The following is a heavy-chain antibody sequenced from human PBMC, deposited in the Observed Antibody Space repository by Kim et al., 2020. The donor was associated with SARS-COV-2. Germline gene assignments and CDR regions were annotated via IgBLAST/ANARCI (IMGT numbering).Heavy chain of an antibody. D-gene: IGHD6-19*01. CDR2: IKQDGSEK. V-gene: IGHV3-7*01. CDR1: GFTFSSYW. J-gene: IGHJ4*02. CDR3: ARDADSSGWYWLGDFDY. Sequence: GGSLRLSCAASGFTFSSYWMSWVRQAPGKGLEWVANIKQDGSEKYYVDSVKGRFTISRDNAKNSLYLQMNSLRAEDTAVYYCARDADSSGWYWLGDFDYWGQGTLVTVSS.